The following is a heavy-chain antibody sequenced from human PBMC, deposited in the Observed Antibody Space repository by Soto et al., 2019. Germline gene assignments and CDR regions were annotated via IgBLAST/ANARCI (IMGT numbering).Heavy chain of an antibody. V-gene: IGHV1-69*08. CDR3: AGDSAYSNYAFDF. CDR2: IIPILGRA. D-gene: IGHD4-4*01. Sequence: QVQLVQSGAEVKKPGSSVKVSCKASGGSVSNYTLSWVRQAPGQGLQWMGRIIPILGRANYAENFQGRLTIIADKSTSTAYMELSRLISEYTAVYFCAGDSAYSNYAFDFWGQGTLVIVSS. CDR1: GGSVSNYT. J-gene: IGHJ4*02.